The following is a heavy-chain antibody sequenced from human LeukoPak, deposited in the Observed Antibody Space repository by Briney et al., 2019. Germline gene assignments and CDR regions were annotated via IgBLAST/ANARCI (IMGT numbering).Heavy chain of an antibody. CDR1: GFTFSSYA. D-gene: IGHD6-13*01. J-gene: IGHJ4*02. V-gene: IGHV3-49*04. CDR3: ASPTRYSSSWYVDY. Sequence: GGSLRLSCAASGFTFSSYAMSWVRQAPGKGLEWVGFIRGKTYGGTTEYAASVKGRFTISRDDSKSIAYLQMNSLKTEDTAVYYCASPTRYSSSWYVDYWGQGTLVTVSS. CDR2: IRGKTYGGTT.